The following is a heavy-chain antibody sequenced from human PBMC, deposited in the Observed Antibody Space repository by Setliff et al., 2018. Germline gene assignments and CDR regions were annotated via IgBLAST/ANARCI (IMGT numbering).Heavy chain of an antibody. J-gene: IGHJ5*02. Sequence: ASVKVSCKVSGYTLTELSMHWVRQAPGKGLEWMGGFDPEDGETIYAQKFQGRVTMTEDTSTDTAYMELSSLRSEDTAVYYCARDAPGEYDFWSGYSRRPWFDPWGQGTLVTVSS. CDR3: ARDAPGEYDFWSGYSRRPWFDP. V-gene: IGHV1-24*01. CDR2: FDPEDGET. CDR1: GYTLTELS. D-gene: IGHD3-3*01.